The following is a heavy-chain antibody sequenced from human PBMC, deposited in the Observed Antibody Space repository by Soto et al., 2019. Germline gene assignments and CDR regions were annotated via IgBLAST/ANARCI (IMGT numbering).Heavy chain of an antibody. CDR3: ARVSYYGSEQHYYYGMDV. V-gene: IGHV1-8*01. J-gene: IGHJ6*02. Sequence: QVQLVQSEAEVKKPGASVKVSCKASGYTFTSYDINWVRQATGQGLEWMGWMNPNSGNTGYAQKFQGRVTMTRNTSISTAYMELSSLRSEDTAVYYCARVSYYGSEQHYYYGMDVWGQGTTVTVSS. CDR2: MNPNSGNT. CDR1: GYTFTSYD. D-gene: IGHD3-10*01.